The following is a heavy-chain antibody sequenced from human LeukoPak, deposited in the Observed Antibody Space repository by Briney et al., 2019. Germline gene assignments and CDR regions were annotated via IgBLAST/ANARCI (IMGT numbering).Heavy chain of an antibody. J-gene: IGHJ6*02. V-gene: IGHV4-31*03. CDR3: ARDSWGPYYYYGMDV. CDR1: GGSISSGGYY. D-gene: IGHD7-27*01. CDR2: IYYSGST. Sequence: PSQTLSLTCTVSGGSISSGGYYWSWIRQHPGKGLEWIGYIYYSGSTYYNPSLKSRVTISVDTSKNQFSLKLSSVTAADTAVYYCARDSWGPYYYYGMDVWGQGTTVTVPS.